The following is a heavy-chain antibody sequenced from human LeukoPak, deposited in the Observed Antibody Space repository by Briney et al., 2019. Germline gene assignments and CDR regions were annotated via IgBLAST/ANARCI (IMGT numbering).Heavy chain of an antibody. J-gene: IGHJ4*02. V-gene: IGHV1-2*02. CDR1: ASTFIDYH. CDR2: ISPNSGGT. D-gene: IGHD4-17*01. Sequence: GASVKVSCKASASTFIDYHMHWGRRAPGQELEWMGRISPNSGGTNYTQMFQGRVTMTRDTSISTAYMELTGLRSDDTAVYYYARGNGAYDTTSLHYWGQGTLVTVSS. CDR3: ARGNGAYDTTSLHY.